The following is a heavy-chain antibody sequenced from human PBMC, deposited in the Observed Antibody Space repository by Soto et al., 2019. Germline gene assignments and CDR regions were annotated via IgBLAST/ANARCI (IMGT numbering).Heavy chain of an antibody. CDR1: GFICSSYD. Sequence: PGGSLRLSCTVSGFICSSYDMSWVRQAPGKGLEWVSTILVSDSKHYEDSVRGRFTISRDRSQNTVYMQMNSLTAGDTAVYYCAKATATGDRGHHHYGMDVWGLGTTVTVSS. D-gene: IGHD2-21*01. V-gene: IGHV3-23*01. CDR2: ILVSDSK. CDR3: AKATATGDRGHHHYGMDV. J-gene: IGHJ6*02.